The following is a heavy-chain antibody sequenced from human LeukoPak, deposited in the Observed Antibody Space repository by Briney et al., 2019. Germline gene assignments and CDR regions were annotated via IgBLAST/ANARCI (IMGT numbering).Heavy chain of an antibody. D-gene: IGHD3-10*01. V-gene: IGHV3-21*01. CDR1: GFTFSSYS. CDR3: ARDYGSGSYPYWFDP. CDR2: ISSSSSYI. Sequence: GGSLRLSCAASGFTFSSYSMNWVRQAPGKGLEWVSSISSSSSYIYYADSVKGRFTISSDNAKNSLYLQMNSLRAEDTAVYYCARDYGSGSYPYWFDPWGQGTLVTVSS. J-gene: IGHJ5*02.